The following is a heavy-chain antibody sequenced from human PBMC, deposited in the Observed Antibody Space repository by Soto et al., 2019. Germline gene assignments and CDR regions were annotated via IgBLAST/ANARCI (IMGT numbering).Heavy chain of an antibody. CDR3: SSQVRPPGVPPSIFKPFDV. CDR1: GFTFKSYD. J-gene: IGHJ3*01. CDR2: ISHSGDTI. V-gene: IGHV3-48*03. D-gene: IGHD2-2*02. Sequence: QLVESGGQLVQPGGSLRLSCGAAGFTFKSYDMNWVRQAPGKGLEWIAYISHSGDTIYYADSVKGRFTVSRDNATNSLYLQMNALRGGDTDVYYCSSQVRPPGVPPSIFKPFDVWGQGTMVTVSS.